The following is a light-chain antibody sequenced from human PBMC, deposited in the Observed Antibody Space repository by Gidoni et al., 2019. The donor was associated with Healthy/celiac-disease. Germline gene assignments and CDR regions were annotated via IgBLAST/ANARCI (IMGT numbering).Light chain of an antibody. J-gene: IGKJ3*01. CDR3: QQRSNWPTEFT. V-gene: IGKV3-11*01. Sequence: EIVLTQSPATLSLSPGERATLSCRASQSVSSYLAWYQQKPGQAPRLLIYDASNRATGIPARFSGSGSGTDFTLTISSLEPEDFAVYYCQQRSNWPTEFTFXPXTKVDIK. CDR2: DAS. CDR1: QSVSSY.